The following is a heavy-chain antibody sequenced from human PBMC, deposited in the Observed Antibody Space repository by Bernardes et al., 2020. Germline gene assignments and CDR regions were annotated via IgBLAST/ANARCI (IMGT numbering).Heavy chain of an antibody. CDR1: GFTFSSYS. CDR2: ISSSSSYI. D-gene: IGHD3-16*01. Sequence: GGSLRLSCAASGFTFSSYSMNWVRQAPGKGLEWVSSISSSSSYIYYADSVKGRFTISRDNAKNSLYLQMNSLRAEDTAVYYCASPIRFDLWFYAFDIWGQGTMVTVSS. J-gene: IGHJ3*02. V-gene: IGHV3-21*01. CDR3: ASPIRFDLWFYAFDI.